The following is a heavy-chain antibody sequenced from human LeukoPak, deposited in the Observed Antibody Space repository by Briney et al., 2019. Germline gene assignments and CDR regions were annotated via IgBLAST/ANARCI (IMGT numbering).Heavy chain of an antibody. J-gene: IGHJ4*02. CDR3: ARAHGSGGDYFDY. CDR2: IYYSGTT. D-gene: IGHD5-12*01. V-gene: IGHV4-31*03. Sequence: SQTLSLTCTVSGGSISSGAYFWSWIHQHPGKGLEWIGFIYYSGTTYYNPSLKSRLTLSKDTSENHFSLTLSSVTAADTAVYYCARAHGSGGDYFDYWGQGTLVTVSS. CDR1: GGSISSGAYF.